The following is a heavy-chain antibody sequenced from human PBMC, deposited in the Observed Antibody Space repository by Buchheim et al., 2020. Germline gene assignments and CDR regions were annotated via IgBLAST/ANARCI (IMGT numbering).Heavy chain of an antibody. V-gene: IGHV3-7*01. D-gene: IGHD1-26*01. CDR3: ARAPPYSGSSYYFHY. J-gene: IGHJ4*02. Sequence: VQLVESGGGVVQPGESLRLSCAASGFAFNTHAMHWVRQAPGKGLEWVADIKQDGSETYYVDSVKGRFTISRDNAKNSLDLQMNSLRVEDTAVYYCARAPPYSGSSYYFHYWGRGTL. CDR1: GFAFNTHA. CDR2: IKQDGSET.